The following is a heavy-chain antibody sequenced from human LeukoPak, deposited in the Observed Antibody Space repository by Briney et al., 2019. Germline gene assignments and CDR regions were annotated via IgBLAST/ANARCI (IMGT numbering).Heavy chain of an antibody. D-gene: IGHD6-6*01. V-gene: IGHV4-34*01. Sequence: PSETLSLTCAVYGGSFSGYYWSWIRQPPGKGLEWIGEINHSGSTNYNPSLKSRVTISEDTSKNQFSLKLSSVTAADTAVYYCAASYSSSSPPDYWGQGTLVTVSS. CDR1: GGSFSGYY. CDR2: INHSGST. J-gene: IGHJ4*02. CDR3: AASYSSSSPPDY.